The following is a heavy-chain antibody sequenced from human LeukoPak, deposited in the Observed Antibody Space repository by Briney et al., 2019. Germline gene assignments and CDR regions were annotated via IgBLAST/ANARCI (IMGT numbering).Heavy chain of an antibody. V-gene: IGHV1-46*01. D-gene: IGHD1-26*01. CDR1: GYSFTSHY. Sequence: ASVKVSCKASGYSFTSHYMHWVRQAPGQGLEWMGMINPSGGSTSYAQKFQGRVTMTRDMSTSTDYMELISLRSEDTAVYYCARDNSVGDTAWWFDPWGQGTLVTVSS. CDR2: INPSGGST. CDR3: ARDNSVGDTAWWFDP. J-gene: IGHJ5*02.